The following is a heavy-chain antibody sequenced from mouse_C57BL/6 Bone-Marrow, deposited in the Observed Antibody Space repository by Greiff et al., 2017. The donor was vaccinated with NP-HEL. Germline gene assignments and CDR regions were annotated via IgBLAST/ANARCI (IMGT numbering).Heavy chain of an antibody. J-gene: IGHJ1*03. CDR1: GYTFTSYW. CDR2: IYPGSGST. V-gene: IGHV1-55*01. Sequence: QVQLQQPGAELVKPGASVKMSCKASGYTFTSYWITWVKQRPGQGLEWIGDIYPGSGSTNYNEKFKSKATLTVDTSSSTAYMPLRRLTSGDSAVFYCAVYSGSSYKYSEVWGTGTTVTVSS. CDR3: AVYSGSSYKYSEV. D-gene: IGHD1-1*01.